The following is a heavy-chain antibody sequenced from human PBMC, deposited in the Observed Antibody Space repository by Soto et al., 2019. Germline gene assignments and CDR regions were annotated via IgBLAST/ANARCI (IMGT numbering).Heavy chain of an antibody. CDR2: INHSGST. CDR3: ASASNKRGYSYGPDY. Sequence: QVQLQQWGAGLLKPSETLSLTCAVYGGSFSGYYWTWIRQPPGKGLEWIGEINHSGSTNCNPSLKIRVPLSVDTSKIQFSLKLSSVTAAATAVYYCASASNKRGYSYGPDYWGQGTLVTVSS. D-gene: IGHD5-18*01. V-gene: IGHV4-34*01. J-gene: IGHJ4*02. CDR1: GGSFSGYY.